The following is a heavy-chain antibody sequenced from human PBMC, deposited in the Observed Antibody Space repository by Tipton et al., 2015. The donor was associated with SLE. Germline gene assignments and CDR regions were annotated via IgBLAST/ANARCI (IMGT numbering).Heavy chain of an antibody. J-gene: IGHJ4*02. CDR3: ARGNQHSGYDGFDY. CDR2: ISYSGNT. V-gene: IGHV4-59*11. Sequence: TLSLTCTVSGGSIGSHYLTWIRQPPGKGLEWIGWISYSGNTNFNPSLKSRVTMSVDTSKNQVSLKLSSVTAADTAIYYCARGNQHSGYDGFDYWGQGTLVTVSS. CDR1: GGSIGSHY. D-gene: IGHD5-12*01.